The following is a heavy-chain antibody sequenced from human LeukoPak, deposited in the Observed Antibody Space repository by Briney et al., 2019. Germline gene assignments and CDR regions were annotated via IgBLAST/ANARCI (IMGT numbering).Heavy chain of an antibody. V-gene: IGHV3-20*04. J-gene: IGHJ3*02. Sequence: GGSLSLSCAASGFMFDEYGMTWVRQVPGKGLEWVSGINWNGANTGYGDSVKGQFTVSRDNAKNSLHLHMRSLRAEDTALYYCARAQYDTSGFYNAFDIWGQGTMVIVSS. CDR3: ARAQYDTSGFYNAFDI. D-gene: IGHD3-22*01. CDR2: INWNGANT. CDR1: GFMFDEYG.